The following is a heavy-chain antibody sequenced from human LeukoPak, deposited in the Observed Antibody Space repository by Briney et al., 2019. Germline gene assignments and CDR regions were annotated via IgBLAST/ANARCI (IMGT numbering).Heavy chain of an antibody. CDR2: IYYRVTS. Sequence: SETLSLTCTVSGDSISTYYWSWIRQPPGKGLEWIGYIYYRVTSDYNPSLKSRVTMSVDMSTRQISLKLSSVTAADTAVYYCARGGSGWNYYYYYMDVWGKGTTVTISS. CDR1: GDSISTYY. J-gene: IGHJ6*03. D-gene: IGHD6-19*01. V-gene: IGHV4-59*01. CDR3: ARGGSGWNYYYYYMDV.